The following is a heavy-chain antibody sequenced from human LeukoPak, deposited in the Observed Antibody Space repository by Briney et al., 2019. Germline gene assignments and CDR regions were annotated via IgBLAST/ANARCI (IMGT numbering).Heavy chain of an antibody. CDR1: GFTFRTYA. CDR3: AKRTMSAFDS. CDR2: VSGSGNGT. V-gene: IGHV3-23*01. J-gene: IGHJ4*02. Sequence: PGGSLRLSCTASGFTFRTYAMNWVRQAPGKGLERLSGVSGSGNGTYYADSVKGRFIISRDNSKNMVYLQMNSLTVEDTATYYCAKRTMSAFDSWGQGTLLIVSS.